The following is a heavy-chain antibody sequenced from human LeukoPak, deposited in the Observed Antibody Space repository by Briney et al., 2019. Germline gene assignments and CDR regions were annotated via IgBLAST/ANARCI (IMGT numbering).Heavy chain of an antibody. V-gene: IGHV1-69*04. CDR1: GGTFSSYA. CDR2: IIPILGIA. D-gene: IGHD3-22*01. CDR3: AXXXXXVVVDRSDYFDY. Sequence: GASVKVSCKASGGTFSSYAISWVRQAPGQGLEWMGRIIPILGIANYAQKFQGRVTITADKSTSTAYMELSSLRSEDTAVYYCAXXXXXVVVDRSDYFDYWGQGTLVTVSS. J-gene: IGHJ4*02.